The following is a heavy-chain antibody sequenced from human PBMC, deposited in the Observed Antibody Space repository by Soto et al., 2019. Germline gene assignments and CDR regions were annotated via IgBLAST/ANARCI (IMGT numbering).Heavy chain of an antibody. V-gene: IGHV3-23*01. CDR3: ARDRSLDY. Sequence: GESLKISCAASGFTFRSYAMSWVRQAPGKGLEWVSGISGSGISTHYADSVKGRFTVSRDNSKNTLYLQMNSLRVEDTAVYYCARDRSLDYWGQGTLVTVSS. CDR1: GFTFRSYA. CDR2: ISGSGIST. J-gene: IGHJ4*02.